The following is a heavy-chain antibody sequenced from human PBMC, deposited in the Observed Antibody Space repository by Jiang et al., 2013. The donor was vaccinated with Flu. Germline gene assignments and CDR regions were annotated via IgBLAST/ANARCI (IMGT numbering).Heavy chain of an antibody. CDR2: IWYDGSNK. CDR1: GFTFSSYG. D-gene: IGHD3-10*01. V-gene: IGHV3-33*01. CDR3: ARVWGLGYGSGSYLPLSGGFDL. Sequence: QLLESGGGVVQPGRSLRLSCAASGFTFSSYGMHWVRQAPGKGLEWVAVIWYDGSNKYYADSVKGRFTISRDNSKNTLYLQMNSLRAEDTAVYYCARVWGLGYGSGSYLPLSGGFDLWGRGTLVTVSS. J-gene: IGHJ2*01.